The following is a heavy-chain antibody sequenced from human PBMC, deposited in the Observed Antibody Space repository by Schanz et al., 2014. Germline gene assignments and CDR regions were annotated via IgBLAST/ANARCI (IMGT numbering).Heavy chain of an antibody. CDR1: GYIFPNYH. J-gene: IGHJ4*03. V-gene: IGHV1-46*01. CDR3: AKGQDWPGPQLDH. CDR2: MIPSFRLR. Sequence: QVQLVQSGAEVKKPGASVKISCEASGYIFPNYHIHWVRQAPGQGLEWMGGMIPSFRLRTYAQKFQGRVTIAADESASTAYMELRSLSSDDTAVYYCAKGQDWPGPQLDHWGHGSLVIVSS. D-gene: IGHD3-9*01.